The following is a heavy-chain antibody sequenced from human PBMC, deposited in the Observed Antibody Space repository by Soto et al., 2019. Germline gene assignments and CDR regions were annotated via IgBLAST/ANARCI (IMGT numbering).Heavy chain of an antibody. D-gene: IGHD2-21*01. CDR1: GFTFSDYY. V-gene: IGHV3-11*06. CDR2: IVSGSTYT. J-gene: IGHJ6*02. Sequence: VQLVESGGGLVKPGGSLRLSCAASGFTFSDYYMAWTRQAPGKGLEWIAYIVSGSTYTNYADSVKGRFSISRDNARESLFLEMNSRRADDTAVYYCARVDGESRMDVWGQGTTVSVS. CDR3: ARVDGESRMDV.